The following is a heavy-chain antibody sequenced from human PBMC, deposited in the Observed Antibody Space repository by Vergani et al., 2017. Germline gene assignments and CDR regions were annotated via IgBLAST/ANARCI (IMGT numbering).Heavy chain of an antibody. J-gene: IGHJ2*01. D-gene: IGHD3-16*01. V-gene: IGHV4-39*01. CDR3: ASGKYYSDSTSHFRGRYFDV. CDR2: IYNSGNG. Sequence: QMQFHESDPGLVQASETLSLTCTVSGDSIISRSYYWGWIRQPPGKGLEWIGSIYNSGNGDSSSSLKSRVTISADTSKNQFSLRLTSVTAADTAVYYCASGKYYSDSTSHFRGRYFDVWGRGTLVTVPS. CDR1: GDSIISRSYY.